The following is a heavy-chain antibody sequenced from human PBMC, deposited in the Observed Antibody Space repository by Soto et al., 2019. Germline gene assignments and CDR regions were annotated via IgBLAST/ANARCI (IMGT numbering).Heavy chain of an antibody. Sequence: TSETLCVACTFSGGSVSSDDYYWSWSRQPPGKGLEWVGYIYYKGSTYYNSSLKSRVTISVDTSKNQVSLKLSSVTAADTAVYYSVGGQQLVATLDYWGQGTLVTVSS. V-gene: IGHV4-30-4*02. CDR2: IYYKGST. J-gene: IGHJ4*02. CDR1: GGSVSSDDYY. CDR3: VGGQQLVATLDY. D-gene: IGHD6-6*01.